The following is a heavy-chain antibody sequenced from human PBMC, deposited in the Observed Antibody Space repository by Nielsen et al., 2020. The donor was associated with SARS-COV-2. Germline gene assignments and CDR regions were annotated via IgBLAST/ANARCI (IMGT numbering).Heavy chain of an antibody. Sequence: GESLKISCAASGFTFSSYAMHWVRQAPGKGLEWVAVISYDGSNKYYADSVKGRFTISRDNSKNTLYLQMNSLRAEDTAVYYCARAQSGSYSPYYFDYWGQGTLVTVSS. CDR2: ISYDGSNK. J-gene: IGHJ4*02. D-gene: IGHD1-26*01. V-gene: IGHV3-30*04. CDR1: GFTFSSYA. CDR3: ARAQSGSYSPYYFDY.